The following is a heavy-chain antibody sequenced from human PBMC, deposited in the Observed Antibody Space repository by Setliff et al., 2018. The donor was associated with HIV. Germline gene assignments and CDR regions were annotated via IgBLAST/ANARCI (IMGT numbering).Heavy chain of an antibody. CDR2: IYHSGST. CDR1: GGSFSGYY. Sequence: SETLSLTCAVYGGSFSGYYWSWIRQPPGKGLELIGEIYHSGSTNYNPSLKSRVTISVDTSKNQFSLKLNSVTAADTAVYYCATTECRGADCPQMYDYWGQGILVTVSS. CDR3: ATTECRGADCPQMYDY. D-gene: IGHD2-21*02. V-gene: IGHV4-34*01. J-gene: IGHJ4*02.